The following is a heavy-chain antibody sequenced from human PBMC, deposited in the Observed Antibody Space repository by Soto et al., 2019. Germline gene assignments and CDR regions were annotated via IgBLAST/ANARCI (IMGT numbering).Heavy chain of an antibody. J-gene: IGHJ4*01. Sequence: ASVKVSCKASGYTFTGYYMHWVRQAPGQGLEWMGWINPNSGGTNYAQKFQGRVTMTGDKSLSTAYMELSRLISADTAVYYCPRAYCGLGYDFWSGYHTPRPQIDYSGQGTMVIVSS. CDR3: PRAYCGLGYDFWSGYHTPRPQIDY. CDR2: INPNSGGT. D-gene: IGHD3-3*01. V-gene: IGHV1-2*02. CDR1: GYTFTGYY.